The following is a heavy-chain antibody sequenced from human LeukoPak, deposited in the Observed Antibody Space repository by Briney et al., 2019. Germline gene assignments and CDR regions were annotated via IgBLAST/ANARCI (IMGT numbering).Heavy chain of an antibody. CDR3: TTVVDIVVVPAAFEYFDY. D-gene: IGHD2-2*03. CDR2: IKSKTDGGTT. V-gene: IGHV3-15*01. CDR1: GFTLSNAW. Sequence: PGGSLRLSCAASGFTLSNAWMSWVRQAPGKGLEWVGRIKSKTDGGTTDYAAPVKGRFTISRDDSKNTLYLQMNSLKTEDTAVYYCTTVVDIVVVPAAFEYFDYWGQGTLVTVSS. J-gene: IGHJ4*02.